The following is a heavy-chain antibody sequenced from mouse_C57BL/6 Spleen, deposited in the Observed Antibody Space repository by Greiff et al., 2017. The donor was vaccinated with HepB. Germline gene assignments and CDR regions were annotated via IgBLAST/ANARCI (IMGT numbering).Heavy chain of an antibody. Sequence: QVQLQQPGAELVRPGSSVKLSCKASGYTFTSYWMHWVKQRPIQGLEWIGNIDPSDSETHYNQKFKDKATLTVDKSSSTAYMQLSSLTSEDSAVYYSARSAPPYSSDSWGEGTTLTLS. V-gene: IGHV1-52*01. CDR2: IDPSDSET. J-gene: IGHJ2*01. D-gene: IGHD6-1*01. CDR1: GYTFTSYW. CDR3: ARSAPPYSSDS.